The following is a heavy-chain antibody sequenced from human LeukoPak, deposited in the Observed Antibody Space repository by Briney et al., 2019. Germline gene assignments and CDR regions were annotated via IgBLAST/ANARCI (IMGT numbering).Heavy chain of an antibody. J-gene: IGHJ6*03. CDR1: GFTFSNYG. D-gene: IGHD4-23*01. CDR2: IWYDGSNK. Sequence: PGGSLRLSCAASGFTFSNYGIPWVRQAPGKGLEWVAFIWYDGSNKYYADSVKGRFTISRDNSKNTLYLQMNSLRAEDTAVYYCAKDSGGNQFSYYMDVWGKGTTVTVSS. V-gene: IGHV3-30*02. CDR3: AKDSGGNQFSYYMDV.